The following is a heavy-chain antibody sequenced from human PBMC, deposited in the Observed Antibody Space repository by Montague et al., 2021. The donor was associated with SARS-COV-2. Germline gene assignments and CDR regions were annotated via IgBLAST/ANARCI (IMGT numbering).Heavy chain of an antibody. CDR2: ISYDGSNK. D-gene: IGHD3-10*01. CDR1: GFTFSSYG. Sequence: SLRLSCAASGFTFSSYGMHRVRQAPGKGLEWVAVISYDGSNKYYADSVKGRFTISRDNSKDTLYLQMNSLRAEDTAVYYCARGPVLLWFGELLSPPTDYWGQGTLVTVSS. V-gene: IGHV3-33*05. CDR3: ARGPVLLWFGELLSPPTDY. J-gene: IGHJ4*02.